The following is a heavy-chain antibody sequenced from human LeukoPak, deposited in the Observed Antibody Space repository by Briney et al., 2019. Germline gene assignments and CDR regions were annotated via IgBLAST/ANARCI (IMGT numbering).Heavy chain of an antibody. D-gene: IGHD6-19*01. V-gene: IGHV3-33*07. CDR2: IWHDGSAE. Sequence: GGSLRLSCAASGFIFRNYGMYWVRQAPGKGLEWVAVIWHDGSAEFYADSVKGQFSISRDDSKNTVYLQMNSLRVEDTALYYCARDSRGGWSGYFDLWGQGIVVTVSS. J-gene: IGHJ4*02. CDR1: GFIFRNYG. CDR3: ARDSRGGWSGYFDL.